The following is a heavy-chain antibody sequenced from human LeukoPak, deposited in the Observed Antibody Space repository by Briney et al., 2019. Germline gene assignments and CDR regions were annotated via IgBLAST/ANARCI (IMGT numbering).Heavy chain of an antibody. Sequence: ASVKVSCKASGYTFTSYYMHWVRQAPGQGLEWMGIINPSGGSTSYAQKFQGRVTITTDESTSTAYMELSSLRSEDTAVYYCGSSGSGSYHAAFDIWGQGTMVTVSS. CDR3: GSSGSGSYHAAFDI. CDR1: GYTFTSYY. V-gene: IGHV1-46*01. CDR2: INPSGGST. D-gene: IGHD1-26*01. J-gene: IGHJ3*02.